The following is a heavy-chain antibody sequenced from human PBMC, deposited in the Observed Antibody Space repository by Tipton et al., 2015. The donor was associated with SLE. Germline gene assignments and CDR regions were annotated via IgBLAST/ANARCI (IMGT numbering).Heavy chain of an antibody. Sequence: LRLSCTVSGGSINSGSYYWSWIRQPAGKGLEWIGRIYTSGSTNYNPSLKSRVTISVDTSKNQFSLKLSSVTAADTAVYYCAPFLGGNWFDPWGQGTLVTVSS. V-gene: IGHV4-61*02. CDR1: GGSINSGSYY. J-gene: IGHJ5*02. D-gene: IGHD2-21*01. CDR3: APFLGGNWFDP. CDR2: IYTSGST.